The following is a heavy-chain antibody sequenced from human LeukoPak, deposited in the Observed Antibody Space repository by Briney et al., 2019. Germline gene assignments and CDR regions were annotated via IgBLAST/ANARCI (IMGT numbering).Heavy chain of an antibody. CDR2: ISGSDGTT. J-gene: IGHJ4*02. V-gene: IGHV3-23*01. D-gene: IGHD3-16*01. CDR3: AKDDVITFGGDAFDY. CDR1: GFTFSSYA. Sequence: GGSLRLSCAASGFTFSSYAMSWVRQAPGKGLEWVSSISGSDGTTYYADSVKGRFTISRDNSKYTLSLQMNSLRTEDTAVYYCAKDDVITFGGDAFDYWGQGTLVTVSS.